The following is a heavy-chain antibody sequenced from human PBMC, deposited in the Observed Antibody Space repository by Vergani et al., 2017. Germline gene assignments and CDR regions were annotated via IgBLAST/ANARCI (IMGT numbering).Heavy chain of an antibody. CDR2: IYYSGTT. CDR3: ARASHCINCYSEGPNGPGYYYMDV. V-gene: IGHV4-31*11. Sequence: QVHVQESGPELVKPSQTLSLTCAVSGASISSGAYYWTWIRQHPQKGLEWIGFIYYSGTTYYNPSLKGRVTISLDSSKNQFSLQLSSVTAADTAVYYCARASHCINCYSEGPNGPGYYYMDVWGKGTTVTVSS. J-gene: IGHJ6*03. CDR1: GASISSGAYY. D-gene: IGHD2-21*01.